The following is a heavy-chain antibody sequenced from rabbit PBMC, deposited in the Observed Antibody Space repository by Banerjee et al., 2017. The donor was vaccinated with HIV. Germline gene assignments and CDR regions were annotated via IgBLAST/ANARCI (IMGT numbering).Heavy chain of an antibody. CDR2: INTSSGNI. CDR3: ARDDSGGAGAGYWDL. CDR1: GFSFSNKYV. J-gene: IGHJ6*01. Sequence: QSLEESGGDLVKPEGSLTLTCTASGFSFSNKYVMGWVRQAPGKGLEWIACINTSSGNIVYATWAKGRFTISKTSWTTVTLQMTSLTAADTATYFCARDDSGGAGAGYWDLWGPGTLVTVS. D-gene: IGHD8-1*01. V-gene: IGHV1S40*01.